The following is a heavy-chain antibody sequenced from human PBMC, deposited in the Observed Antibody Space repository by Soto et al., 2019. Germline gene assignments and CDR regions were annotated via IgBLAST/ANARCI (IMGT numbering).Heavy chain of an antibody. V-gene: IGHV3-73*01. Sequence: GGSLRLSCAASGFTFSGSAMHWVRQASGKGLEWVGRIRSKANSYATAHAASVKGRFTISRDDSKNTAYLQMNSLKTEDTAVYYCTRYMVNDYGDYELDYWGQGTLVTVSS. D-gene: IGHD4-17*01. CDR1: GFTFSGSA. J-gene: IGHJ4*02. CDR2: IRSKANSYAT. CDR3: TRYMVNDYGDYELDY.